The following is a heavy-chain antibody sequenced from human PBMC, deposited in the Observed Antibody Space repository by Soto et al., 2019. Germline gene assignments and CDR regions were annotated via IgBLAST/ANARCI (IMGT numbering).Heavy chain of an antibody. Sequence: GGSLRLSCAVSGFTFDDNAMHWVRQAPEKGLEWVSGINWKSDIGYADSVKGRFTISRDNAENTPYLQMSSLRAEDTAVYYCAKDEIDSSFGELSTTPHFQHWGQGTLVTVSS. CDR2: INWKSDI. CDR1: GFTFDDNA. CDR3: AKDEIDSSFGELSTTPHFQH. V-gene: IGHV3-9*01. D-gene: IGHD3-10*01. J-gene: IGHJ1*01.